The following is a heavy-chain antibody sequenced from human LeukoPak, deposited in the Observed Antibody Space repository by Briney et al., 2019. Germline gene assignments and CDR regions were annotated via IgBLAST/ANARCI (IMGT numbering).Heavy chain of an antibody. V-gene: IGHV3-21*01. CDR3: ARKGITMVQGVDY. J-gene: IGHJ4*01. CDR1: GFTFSSYS. Sequence: GGSLRLSCAASGFTFSSYSMNWVRQAPGKGLEWVSSISSSSSYIYYADSVKGRFTISRDNAKNSLYLQMNSLRAEDTAVYYCARKGITMVQGVDYWGHGTLVTVSS. CDR2: ISSSSSYI. D-gene: IGHD3-10*01.